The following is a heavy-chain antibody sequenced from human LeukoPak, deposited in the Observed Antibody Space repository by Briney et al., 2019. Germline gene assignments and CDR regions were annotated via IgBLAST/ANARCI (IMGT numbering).Heavy chain of an antibody. CDR1: GYTFTSYG. D-gene: IGHD3-22*01. CDR3: AREGPNYYDSSGYPPEYFQH. CDR2: ISAYNGNT. J-gene: IGHJ1*01. V-gene: IGHV1-18*01. Sequence: ASVKVSCKASGYTFTSYGISWVRQAPGQGLEWMGWISAYNGNTNYAQKLQGRVTMTTDTSTSTAYMELRSLRSDDTAVHYCAREGPNYYDSSGYPPEYFQHWGQGTLVTVSS.